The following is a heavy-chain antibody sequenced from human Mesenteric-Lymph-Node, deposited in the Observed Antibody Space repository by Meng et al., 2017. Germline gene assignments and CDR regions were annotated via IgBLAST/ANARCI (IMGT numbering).Heavy chain of an antibody. CDR2: IYSGGST. J-gene: IGHJ3*02. CDR1: GFTVSSNY. Sequence: GGSLRLSCAASGFTVSSNYMSWVRQAPGKGLEWVSVIYSGGSTYYADSVKGRFTISRDNSKNTLYLQMNSLRAEDTAVYYCARETSLAHDAFDIWGQGTMVTVSS. D-gene: IGHD1-1*01. CDR3: ARETSLAHDAFDI. V-gene: IGHV3-66*02.